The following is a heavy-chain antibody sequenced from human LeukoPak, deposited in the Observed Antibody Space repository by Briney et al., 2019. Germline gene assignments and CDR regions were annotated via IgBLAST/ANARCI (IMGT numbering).Heavy chain of an antibody. Sequence: GGSLRLSCAASGLTFITSAMSWVRQAQGKGLEWASTLSGSGITTYYADSVKGRFTISRDNSKNTLYLQMNSLRAEDTAVYYCAKGIYSSGWSYFDYWGHGTLVTVSS. CDR2: LSGSGITT. V-gene: IGHV3-23*01. CDR1: GLTFITSA. J-gene: IGHJ4*01. D-gene: IGHD6-19*01. CDR3: AKGIYSSGWSYFDY.